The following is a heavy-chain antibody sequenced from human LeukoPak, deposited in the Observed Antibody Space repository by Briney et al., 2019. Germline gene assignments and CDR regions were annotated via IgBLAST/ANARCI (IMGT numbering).Heavy chain of an antibody. V-gene: IGHV4-39*07. CDR2: ISYSGTT. CDR3: ARDPDFWSGYYYFDY. J-gene: IGHJ4*02. D-gene: IGHD3-3*01. Sequence: SETLSLTCTVSAGSISSNSYYWGWIRQPPRKGLEWIGSISYSGTTYYNPSLKSRLSISVDTSKNQFSLKLSSVTAADTAVYYCARDPDFWSGYYYFDYWGQGTLVTVSS. CDR1: AGSISSNSYY.